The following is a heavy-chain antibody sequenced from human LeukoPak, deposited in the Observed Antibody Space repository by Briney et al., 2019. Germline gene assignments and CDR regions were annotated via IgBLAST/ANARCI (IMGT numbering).Heavy chain of an antibody. CDR2: INHSGST. CDR3: ARTGGIVATLRNDY. D-gene: IGHD5-12*01. V-gene: IGHV4-34*01. Sequence: SETLSLTCAVYGGSFSGYYWSWIRQRPGKGLEGIGEINHSGSTNYNPSLKSRVTISVDTSKNQFSLKLSSVTAADTAVYYCARTGGIVATLRNDYWGQGTLVTVSS. CDR1: GGSFSGYY. J-gene: IGHJ4*02.